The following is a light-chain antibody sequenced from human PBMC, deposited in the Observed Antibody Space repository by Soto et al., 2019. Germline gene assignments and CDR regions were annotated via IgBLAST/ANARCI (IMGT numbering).Light chain of an antibody. Sequence: QSALTQPRSVSGSPGQSVTISCTGTSSDVGGSNYVPWYQQHPGKTPKLMIYDVTKRPSGVPDRFSGSKSGNTASLTISGLQAEDEADYYCCSYAGSYTLLFGGGTKLTVL. CDR3: CSYAGSYTLL. V-gene: IGLV2-11*01. CDR2: DVT. J-gene: IGLJ2*01. CDR1: SSDVGGSNY.